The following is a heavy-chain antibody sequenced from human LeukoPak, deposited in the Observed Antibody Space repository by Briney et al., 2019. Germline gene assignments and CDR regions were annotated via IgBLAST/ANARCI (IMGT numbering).Heavy chain of an antibody. CDR3: AKIRPWIQLWLEMDY. Sequence: PGRSLRLSCAASGFTFSSYGMHWARQAPGKGLEWVAVISYDGSNKYYADSVKGRFTISRDNSKNTLYLQMNSLRAEDTAVYYCAKIRPWIQLWLEMDYWGQGTLVTVSS. J-gene: IGHJ4*02. CDR1: GFTFSSYG. V-gene: IGHV3-30*18. CDR2: ISYDGSNK. D-gene: IGHD5-18*01.